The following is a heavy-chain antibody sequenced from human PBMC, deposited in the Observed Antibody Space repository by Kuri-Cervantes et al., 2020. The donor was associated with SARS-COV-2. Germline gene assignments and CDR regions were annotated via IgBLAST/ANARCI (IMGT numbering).Heavy chain of an antibody. CDR2: IYYSGGT. V-gene: IGHV4-31*03. D-gene: IGHD6-19*01. J-gene: IGHJ4*02. CDR3: ARGMQQWPFDY. CDR1: GGSISRGGYH. Sequence: SETLSLTCTVSGGSISRGGYHWSWIRQHPEKGLEWIGYIYYSGGTYYNPSLKRRVSMSVDTSKSQFSLNLSSVTAADTAVYYCARGMQQWPFDYWGQGTLVTVSS.